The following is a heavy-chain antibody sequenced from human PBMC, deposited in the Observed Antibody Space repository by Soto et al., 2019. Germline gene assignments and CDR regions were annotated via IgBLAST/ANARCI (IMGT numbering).Heavy chain of an antibody. Sequence: PSETLSLTCTVSGGSISNANYYWSWIRQPPGKGLEWIGYIYYSGSTYYNPSLKSRVTISVDTSKNQFSLKLSSVTAADTAVYYCARDHRYYDSSGYPNWFDPWGQGTLVTVSS. CDR3: ARDHRYYDSSGYPNWFDP. V-gene: IGHV4-30-4*01. CDR1: GGSISNANYY. J-gene: IGHJ5*02. D-gene: IGHD3-22*01. CDR2: IYYSGST.